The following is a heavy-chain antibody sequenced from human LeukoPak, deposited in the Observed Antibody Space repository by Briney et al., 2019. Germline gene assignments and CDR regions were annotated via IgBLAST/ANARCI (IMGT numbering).Heavy chain of an antibody. CDR2: IIPIFGTA. J-gene: IGHJ6*03. D-gene: IGHD3-10*01. CDR1: GGTFSSYA. CDR3: ASPLWFGARYYYMDV. V-gene: IGHV1-69*01. Sequence: SVKVSCKASGGTFSSYAIGWVRQAPGQGLEWMGGIIPIFGTANYAQKFQGRVTITADESTSAAYMELSSLRSEDTAVYYCASPLWFGARYYYMDVWGKGTTVTVSS.